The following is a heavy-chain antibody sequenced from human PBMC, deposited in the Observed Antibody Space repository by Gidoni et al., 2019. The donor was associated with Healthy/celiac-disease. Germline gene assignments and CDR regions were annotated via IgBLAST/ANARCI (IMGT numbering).Heavy chain of an antibody. J-gene: IGHJ4*02. Sequence: QLQLQESGPGLVKPSETLSLTCPVSGGSISSSSYYWGWIRQPPGKGLEWIGSIYYSGSTYYNPSLKSRVTISVDTSKNQFSLKLSSVTAADTAVYYCARVDPLYYYDSSGYYFYYWGQGTLVTVSS. CDR1: GGSISSSSYY. D-gene: IGHD3-22*01. V-gene: IGHV4-39*01. CDR2: IYYSGST. CDR3: ARVDPLYYYDSSGYYFYY.